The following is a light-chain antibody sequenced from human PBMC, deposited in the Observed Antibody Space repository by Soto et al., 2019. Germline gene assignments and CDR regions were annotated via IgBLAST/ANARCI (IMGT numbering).Light chain of an antibody. V-gene: IGKV3-11*01. CDR2: DAS. CDR3: QQRSNWPLT. Sequence: EIVLTQSPATLSLSPGERATLSCRASQRVSSHLAWYQPKPGQAPRLLIYDASNRATGIPARFSGSGSGTDFTLTISSLEPEDFAVYYCQQRSNWPLTFGGGTKVEIK. CDR1: QRVSSH. J-gene: IGKJ4*01.